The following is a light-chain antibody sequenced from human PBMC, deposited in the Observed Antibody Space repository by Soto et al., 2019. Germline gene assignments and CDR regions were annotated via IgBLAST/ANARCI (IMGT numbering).Light chain of an antibody. CDR1: QSFRGL. Sequence: TLSFSPGERATLSCRASQSFRGLLAWYQQKPGQAPRLLIYDTSNRATGVPARFSGSGSGTDFTLTISSLEPEDFAVYYCQQRSNWPPITFGQGTRLEIK. V-gene: IGKV3-11*01. J-gene: IGKJ5*01. CDR2: DTS. CDR3: QQRSNWPPIT.